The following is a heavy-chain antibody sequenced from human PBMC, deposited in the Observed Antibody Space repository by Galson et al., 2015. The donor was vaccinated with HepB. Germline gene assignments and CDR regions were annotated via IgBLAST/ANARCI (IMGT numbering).Heavy chain of an antibody. Sequence: SVKVSCKASGGTFSSYAISWVRQAPGQGLEWMGGIIPIFGTANYAQKFQGRVTITADESTSTAYMELSSLRSEDTAVYYCAIGVGSYYDFWSGAGDAFDIWGQGTMVTVSS. CDR3: AIGVGSYYDFWSGAGDAFDI. J-gene: IGHJ3*02. CDR2: IIPIFGTA. V-gene: IGHV1-69*13. D-gene: IGHD3-3*01. CDR1: GGTFSSYA.